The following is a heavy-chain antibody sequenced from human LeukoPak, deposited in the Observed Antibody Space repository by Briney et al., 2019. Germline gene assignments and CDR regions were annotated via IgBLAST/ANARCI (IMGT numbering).Heavy chain of an antibody. CDR3: ARDLGGRGAADY. V-gene: IGHV1-69*04. CDR1: GGTFSSYA. CDR2: IIPILGIA. Sequence: SVKVSCKASGGTFSSYAISWVRQAPGQGLEWMGRIIPILGIANYAQKFQGRVTITADKSTSTAYMELSSLRSEDTAVYYCARDLGGRGAADYWGQGTLVTVSS. D-gene: IGHD2-15*01. J-gene: IGHJ4*02.